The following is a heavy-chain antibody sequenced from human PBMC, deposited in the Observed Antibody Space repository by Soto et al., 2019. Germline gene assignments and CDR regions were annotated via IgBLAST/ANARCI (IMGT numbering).Heavy chain of an antibody. V-gene: IGHV3-30*18. D-gene: IGHD6-19*01. CDR1: GFTFSSYG. CDR2: ISYDGSNK. CDR3: AKDLLAVAGFPYYYGMDV. J-gene: IGHJ6*02. Sequence: QVQLVESGGGVVQPGRSLRLSCAASGFTFSSYGMHWVRQAPGKGLEWVAVISYDGSNKYYADSVKGRFPISRDNSKNTLYLQMNSLRAEDTAVYYCAKDLLAVAGFPYYYGMDVWGQGTTVTVSS.